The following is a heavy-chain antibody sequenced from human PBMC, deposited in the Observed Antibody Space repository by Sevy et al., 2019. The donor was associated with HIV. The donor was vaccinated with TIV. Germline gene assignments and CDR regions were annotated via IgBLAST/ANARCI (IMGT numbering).Heavy chain of an antibody. CDR1: GFTFSSCW. CDR2: INSDGSST. J-gene: IGHJ3*02. V-gene: IGHV3-74*01. CDR3: ARGLTITMVRGVTSSGAFDI. Sequence: GGSLRLSCAASGFTFSSCWMHWVRQAPGKGLVWVSRINSDGSSTSYADSVKGRFTISRDNAKNTLYLQMNSLRAEDTAVYYCARGLTITMVRGVTSSGAFDIWGQGTMVTVSS. D-gene: IGHD3-10*01.